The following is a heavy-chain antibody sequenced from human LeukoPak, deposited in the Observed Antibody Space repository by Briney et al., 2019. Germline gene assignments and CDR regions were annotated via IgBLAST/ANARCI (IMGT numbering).Heavy chain of an antibody. CDR1: GFTFSSYG. CDR3: AKDNDYDSSGYPMFDP. CDR2: IGGSGGGT. D-gene: IGHD3-22*01. V-gene: IGHV3-23*01. Sequence: GGSLRLSCAASGFTFSSYGMSWVRQAPGKGLEWVSAIGGSGGGTYYADSVKGRFTISRDNSKNTLYLQMNSLRAEDTAVYYCAKDNDYDSSGYPMFDPWGQGTLVTVSS. J-gene: IGHJ5*02.